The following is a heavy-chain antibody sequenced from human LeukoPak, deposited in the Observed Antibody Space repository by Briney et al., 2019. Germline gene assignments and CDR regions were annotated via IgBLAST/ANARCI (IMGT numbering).Heavy chain of an antibody. CDR2: IIESGGST. Sequence: GGSLRLSCAASGFSVSDSDMSWIRQAPGKGLEWISYIIESGGSTYYADSVTGRFTISRDNAKNSLYLQMDSLRDEDTAVYYCGSQVETFYMDVWGKGTTATVSS. CDR3: GSQVETFYMDV. J-gene: IGHJ6*03. D-gene: IGHD5-24*01. CDR1: GFSVSDSD. V-gene: IGHV3-11*04.